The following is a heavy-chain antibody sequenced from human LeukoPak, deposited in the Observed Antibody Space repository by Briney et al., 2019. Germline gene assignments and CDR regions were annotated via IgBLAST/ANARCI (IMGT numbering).Heavy chain of an antibody. CDR1: GYTLTELS. Sequence: ASVKVSCKVSGYTLTELSMHWVRQALGKGLEWMGGFDPEDGETIYAQKFQGRVTMTEDTSTDTAYMELSSLRSEDTAVYYCATDSRGVGNAFDIWGQGTMVTVSS. CDR2: FDPEDGET. J-gene: IGHJ3*02. CDR3: ATDSRGVGNAFDI. V-gene: IGHV1-24*01. D-gene: IGHD6-25*01.